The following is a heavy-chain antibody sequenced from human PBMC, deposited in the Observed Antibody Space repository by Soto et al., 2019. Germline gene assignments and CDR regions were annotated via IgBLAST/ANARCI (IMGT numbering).Heavy chain of an antibody. V-gene: IGHV3-30*18. J-gene: IGHJ4*02. D-gene: IGHD1-1*01. CDR2: ISYDGINK. Sequence: QVQLVESGGGVVQPGRSLRLSCAASGFTFSSYGIHWVRQAPGKGLEWVSVISYDGINKYYADSVKGRFTISRDNSENTLYLQMNSLRAEDTAVYYWAKSGYNWNDGFFDYWGQGTLVTVSS. CDR3: AKSGYNWNDGFFDY. CDR1: GFTFSSYG.